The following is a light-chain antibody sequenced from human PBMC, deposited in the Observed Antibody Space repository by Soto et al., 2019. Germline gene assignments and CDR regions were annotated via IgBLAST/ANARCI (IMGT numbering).Light chain of an antibody. J-gene: IGKJ3*01. Sequence: EIVMTQSPATLSVSPGERATLSCRASQSVNINLAWYQQKPGQAPRLLIYGASTRATGIPARFSGSGSGTEFTLTISSLQSEDCAVYYCQQHNNWPLTFGPGTKVHIK. CDR3: QQHNNWPLT. CDR1: QSVNIN. CDR2: GAS. V-gene: IGKV3-15*01.